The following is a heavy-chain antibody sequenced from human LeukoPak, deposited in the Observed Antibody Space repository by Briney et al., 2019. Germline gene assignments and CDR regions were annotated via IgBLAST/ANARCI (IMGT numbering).Heavy chain of an antibody. CDR3: ARKDSSSWYRVSVLAPRWNWFDP. J-gene: IGHJ5*02. CDR2: MNPNSGNT. V-gene: IGHV1-8*01. Sequence: ASVKVSCKASGYTFTSYDINWVRQATGQGLEWMGWMNPNSGNTGYAQKFQGRVTMTRNTSISTAYMELSSLRSEDTAVYYCARKDSSSWYRVSVLAPRWNWFDPWGQGTLVTVSS. CDR1: GYTFTSYD. D-gene: IGHD6-13*01.